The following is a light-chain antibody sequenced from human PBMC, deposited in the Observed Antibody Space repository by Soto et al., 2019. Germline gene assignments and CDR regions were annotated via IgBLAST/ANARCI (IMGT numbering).Light chain of an antibody. CDR2: DAS. CDR1: QSISNW. Sequence: DIQMTQSPSTLSASVGDRVTITCRARQSISNWLAWYQQKPGKAPKLLIYDASSLESGVTSRFSGSGSGTEFTLTISSLQRDDFATYYGQQHNGNPLTVGGGTKVEIK. J-gene: IGKJ4*01. V-gene: IGKV1-5*01. CDR3: QQHNGNPLT.